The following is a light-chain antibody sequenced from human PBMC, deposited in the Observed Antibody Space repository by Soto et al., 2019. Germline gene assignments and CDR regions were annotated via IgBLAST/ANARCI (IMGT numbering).Light chain of an antibody. V-gene: IGLV1-40*01. J-gene: IGLJ2*01. Sequence: QSVLTQPPSVSGAPGQRVTISCTGSSSSIGAGYDVHWYQQLPGTAPKLLIYADSNRPSGVPDRFSGSKSGSSASLAITGLQAEDEADYYCQSYDSSLHVVFGGGTKLTVL. CDR1: SSSIGAGYD. CDR2: ADS. CDR3: QSYDSSLHVV.